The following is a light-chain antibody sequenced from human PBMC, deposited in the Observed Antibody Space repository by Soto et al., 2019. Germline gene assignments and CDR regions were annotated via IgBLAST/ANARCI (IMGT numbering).Light chain of an antibody. V-gene: IGLV1-40*01. J-gene: IGLJ2*01. CDR3: QSYDSNVSVG. CDR1: SSNIGAGYD. Sequence: QSVLTQPPSVSGAPGQRVTISCSGSSSNIGAGYDIHWYQQLPGTAPKLLIYGNVNRPSGVPGRFSGSKSGTSASLVITGLQAEDEADYYCQSYDSNVSVGFGGGTRLTVL. CDR2: GNV.